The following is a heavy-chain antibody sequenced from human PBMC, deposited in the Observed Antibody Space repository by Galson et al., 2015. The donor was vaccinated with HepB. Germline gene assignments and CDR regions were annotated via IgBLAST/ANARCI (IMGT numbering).Heavy chain of an antibody. CDR1: GGSISSGGYY. CDR2: IYYSGST. CDR3: ARASSWYSEYYFDY. Sequence: TLSLTCAVSGGSISSGGYYWSWIRQPPGKGLEWIGYIYYSGSTYYNPSLKSRVTISVDTSKNQFSLKLSSVTAADTAVYYCARASSWYSEYYFDYWGQGTLVTVSS. D-gene: IGHD6-13*01. V-gene: IGHV4-30-4*01. J-gene: IGHJ4*02.